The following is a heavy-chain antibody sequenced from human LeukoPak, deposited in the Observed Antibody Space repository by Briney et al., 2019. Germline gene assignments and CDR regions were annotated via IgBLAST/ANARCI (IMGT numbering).Heavy chain of an antibody. V-gene: IGHV3-23*01. D-gene: IGHD3-3*01. CDR2: ISVSGTYT. CDR1: GFTFSSYA. J-gene: IGHJ4*02. CDR3: ARDRFLAATAFDY. Sequence: QPGGSLRPSCAAPGFTFSSYAMTWVRQAPGKGLEWVSSISVSGTYTYYADSVKGRFTISRGNSKNTLYLQMNSLRAEDTAVYYCARDRFLAATAFDYWGQGTLVTVSS.